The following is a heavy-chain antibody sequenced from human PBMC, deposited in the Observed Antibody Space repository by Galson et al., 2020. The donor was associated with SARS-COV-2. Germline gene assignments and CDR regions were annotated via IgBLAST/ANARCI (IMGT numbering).Heavy chain of an antibody. D-gene: IGHD5-12*01. CDR1: GDSVINNW. CDR3: ALGNDYTWET. CDR2: IHHSGTT. Sequence: SETLSLTCAVSGDSVINNWWSRVRQHPEKGLEWIGEIHHSGTTNYNPSLRSRVSMSLDTSKNQFSLQLTSVTAADTAVYYCALGNDYTWETWGPGTLVTVSS. J-gene: IGHJ4*02. V-gene: IGHV4-4*02.